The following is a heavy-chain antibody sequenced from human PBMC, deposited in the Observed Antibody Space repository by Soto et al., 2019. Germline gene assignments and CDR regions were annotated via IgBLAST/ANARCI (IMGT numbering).Heavy chain of an antibody. J-gene: IGHJ4*02. CDR3: AKDPLWRVVMRVFDS. V-gene: IGHV3-23*01. CDR1: GFTFSSYA. CDR2: ISGSGGST. D-gene: IGHD3-22*01. Sequence: HPGGSLRLSCAASGFTFSSYAMSWVRQAPGKGLEWVSAISGSGGSTYYADSVKGRFTISRDNSKNTLYLQMNSLRAEDTAVYHCAKDPLWRVVMRVFDSRGQGTLVTVSS.